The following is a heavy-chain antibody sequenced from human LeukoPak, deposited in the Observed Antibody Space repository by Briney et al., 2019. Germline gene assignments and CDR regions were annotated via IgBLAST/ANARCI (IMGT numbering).Heavy chain of an antibody. J-gene: IGHJ4*02. V-gene: IGHV1-18*01. D-gene: IGHD2-15*01. Sequence: ASVKVSCKASGYIFTSYGISWVRQAPGQGLEWMGWISGYSGNTYSTQKLQGRVTMATDTSTFTSYMELRSLTSDDTAIYYCARDCSGGSCHFDYRGQGTLVTVSS. CDR3: ARDCSGGSCHFDY. CDR1: GYIFTSYG. CDR2: ISGYSGNT.